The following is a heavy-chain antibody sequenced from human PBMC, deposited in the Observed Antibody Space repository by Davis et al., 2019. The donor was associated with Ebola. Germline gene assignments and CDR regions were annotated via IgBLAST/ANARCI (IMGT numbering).Heavy chain of an antibody. CDR1: GFSISHYF. Sequence: GESLKISCAVSGFSISHYFMTWIRQAPGKGLEWVAYISGRDDYTNYAESVRGRFTISRDNAGKSLYLQMDSLRAEDTAVYYCAREVDSSGYVLWGQGTLVTVSP. CDR2: ISGRDDYT. V-gene: IGHV3-11*06. CDR3: AREVDSSGYVL. D-gene: IGHD3-22*01. J-gene: IGHJ4*02.